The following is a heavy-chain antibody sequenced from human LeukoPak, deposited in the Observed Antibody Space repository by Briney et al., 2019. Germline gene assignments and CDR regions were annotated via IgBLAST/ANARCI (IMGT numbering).Heavy chain of an antibody. CDR1: GYTFTSYY. J-gene: IGHJ3*02. CDR3: ARDRAMSGYYDYDAFDI. V-gene: IGHV1-46*01. D-gene: IGHD3-22*01. CDR2: INPSGGST. Sequence: ASVKVSCKASGYTFTSYYMHWVRQAPGQGLEWMGIINPSGGSTSYAQKFQGRVTMTRDMSTSTVYMELSSLRSEDTAAYYCARDRAMSGYYDYDAFDIWGQGTMVTVSS.